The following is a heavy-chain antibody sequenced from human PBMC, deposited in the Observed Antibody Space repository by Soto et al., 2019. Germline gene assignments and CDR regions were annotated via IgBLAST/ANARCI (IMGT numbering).Heavy chain of an antibody. V-gene: IGHV1-18*01. D-gene: IGHD5-12*01. CDR1: GYTFTSYG. CDR3: ARDEWLRSFFLTFDY. Sequence: GASVKVSCKASGYTFTSYGISWVRQAPGQGLEWMGWISAYNGNTNYAQKLQGRVTMTTDTSTSTAYMELRSLRSDDTAVYYCARDEWLRSFFLTFDYWGQGTLVTVSS. J-gene: IGHJ4*02. CDR2: ISAYNGNT.